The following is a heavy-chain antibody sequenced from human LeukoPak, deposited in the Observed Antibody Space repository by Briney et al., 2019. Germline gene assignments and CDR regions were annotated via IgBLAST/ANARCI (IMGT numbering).Heavy chain of an antibody. V-gene: IGHV5-51*01. CDR1: GYSFTSYW. D-gene: IGHD3-10*01. CDR2: IYPGDSDT. J-gene: IGHJ2*01. CDR3: ARHSGAYYYGSGSKNWYFDL. Sequence: GESLKISCKGSGYSFTSYWIGWVRQMPGKGLEWMGIIYPGDSDTRYSPSFQGQVTISADKSISTAYLQWSSLKASDTAMYYCARHSGAYYYGSGSKNWYFDLWGRGTLVTVSP.